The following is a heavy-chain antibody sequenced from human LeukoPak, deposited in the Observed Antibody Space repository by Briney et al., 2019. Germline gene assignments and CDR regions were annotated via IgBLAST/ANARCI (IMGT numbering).Heavy chain of an antibody. CDR3: AKDPYYYGSGTFDY. CDR2: IYSGGGT. D-gene: IGHD3-10*01. J-gene: IGHJ4*02. Sequence: PGGSLRLSCAASGITVSSSYMSWVRLAPGKGLEWVSAIYSGGGTYYADSVKGSFTISRDNSKNTLYLQMNSLRAEDTAVYYCAKDPYYYGSGTFDYWGQGTLVTVSS. V-gene: IGHV3-66*01. CDR1: GITVSSSY.